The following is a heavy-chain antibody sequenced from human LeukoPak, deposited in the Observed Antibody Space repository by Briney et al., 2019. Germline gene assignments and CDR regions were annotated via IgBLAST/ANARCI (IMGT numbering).Heavy chain of an antibody. D-gene: IGHD2-15*01. CDR2: ISSSGSTI. CDR3: ARPLGYCSGGSCYPFDN. CDR1: GFTFSSYE. V-gene: IGHV3-48*03. J-gene: IGHJ4*02. Sequence: GGSLRLSCAASGFTFSSYEMNWVRQAPGKGLEWVSYISSSGSTIYYADSVTGRFTISRDNAKNSLYLQMNSLRAEDTAVYYCARPLGYCSGGSCYPFDNWGQGTLVTVSS.